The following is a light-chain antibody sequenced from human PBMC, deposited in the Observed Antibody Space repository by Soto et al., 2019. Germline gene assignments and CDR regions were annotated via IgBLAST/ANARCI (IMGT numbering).Light chain of an antibody. CDR3: QQYSSSPPTLT. J-gene: IGKJ4*01. V-gene: IGKV3-20*01. Sequence: EIVFTQSPCTLSLSPGERATLSCRARQSVSSTFLAWYQQKPGQAPRLLIYDASSRATGIPDRFSGSGSGTDLSLIISRLEPEDFAVYYCQQYSSSPPTLTFGGGTKVQIK. CDR1: QSVSSTF. CDR2: DAS.